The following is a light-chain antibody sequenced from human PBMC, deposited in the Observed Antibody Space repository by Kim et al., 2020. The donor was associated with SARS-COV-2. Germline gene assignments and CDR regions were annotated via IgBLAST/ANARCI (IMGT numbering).Light chain of an antibody. Sequence: SPGERATRSCRASQSVSSNYLAWYQQKPGQAPRLLIYGDSSRATGIPDRFSGSGSGTDFTLTITRLEPEDFAVYYCQQYSSSPATFGQGTKVDIK. CDR3: QQYSSSPAT. CDR2: GDS. J-gene: IGKJ1*01. CDR1: QSVSSNY. V-gene: IGKV3-20*01.